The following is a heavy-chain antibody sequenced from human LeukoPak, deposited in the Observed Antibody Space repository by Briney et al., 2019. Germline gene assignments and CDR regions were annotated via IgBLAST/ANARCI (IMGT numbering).Heavy chain of an antibody. D-gene: IGHD7-27*01. J-gene: IGHJ4*02. CDR1: GFTFTSYA. Sequence: PGGSLRLSCAASGFTFTSYAMNWVRQAPGKGLEWVSGISGRGGSTYYADSVKGRFTISRDNAKNTLYLQMNSLRAEDTAVYYCATLGRVDVADYWGQGTLVTVSS. V-gene: IGHV3-23*01. CDR3: ATLGRVDVADY. CDR2: ISGRGGST.